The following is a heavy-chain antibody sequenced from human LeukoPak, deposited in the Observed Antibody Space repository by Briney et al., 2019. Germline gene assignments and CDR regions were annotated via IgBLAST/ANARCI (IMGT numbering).Heavy chain of an antibody. CDR2: ISSSGRTT. V-gene: IGHV3-48*03. CDR3: TRLSPTSSLIYYIDY. Sequence: GGSLRLSCAVSGFTFSSYEMNWVRQAPGKGLEWVSYISSSGRTTYYADSVKGRFTISRDNAKNTLYLQMNSLTAEDTAVYYCTRLSPTSSLIYYIDYWGQGTLVTVSS. J-gene: IGHJ4*02. CDR1: GFTFSSYE. D-gene: IGHD6-6*01.